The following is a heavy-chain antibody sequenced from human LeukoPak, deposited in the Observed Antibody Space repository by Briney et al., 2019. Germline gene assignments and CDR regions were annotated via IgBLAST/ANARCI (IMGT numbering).Heavy chain of an antibody. CDR1: GFTFSSYG. Sequence: PGGSLRLSCAASGFTFSSYGMNWVRQAPGKGLEWVASIKGRFTISRDNAKKSLYLQMNSLRAEDTAVYYCARVVTVAWSERRPGYFYMDVWGKGTTVTVSS. CDR3: ARVVTVAWSERRPGYFYMDV. J-gene: IGHJ6*03. V-gene: IGHV3-21*01. D-gene: IGHD1-1*01. CDR2: I.